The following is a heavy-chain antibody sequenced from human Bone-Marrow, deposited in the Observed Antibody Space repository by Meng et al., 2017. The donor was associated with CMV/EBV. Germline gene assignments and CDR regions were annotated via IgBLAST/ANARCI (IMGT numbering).Heavy chain of an antibody. D-gene: IGHD4-11*01. CDR2: IYSDGSST. Sequence: GESLKISCAASGFTFSSYAMSWVRQAPGKGLEWVSVIYSDGSSTYYADSVKGRFTISRDNSKSTLYLQMNSLKTEDTAVYYCTRTRKTTVLYYGMDVWGQGTTVTVSS. V-gene: IGHV3-23*03. J-gene: IGHJ6*02. CDR3: TRTRKTTVLYYGMDV. CDR1: GFTFSSYA.